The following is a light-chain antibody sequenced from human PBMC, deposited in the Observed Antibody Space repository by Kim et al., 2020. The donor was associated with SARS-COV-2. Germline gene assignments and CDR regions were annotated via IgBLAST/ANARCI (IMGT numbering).Light chain of an antibody. J-gene: IGLJ3*02. Sequence: GQRVTISCSGSSSNIGSKTVSWYQQLPGTAPKLLIYSSDQRPSGVPDRVSGSKSGTSASLAISGLQSEDEADYYCAAWDDSVNVVVFGGGTKLTVL. CDR2: SSD. V-gene: IGLV1-44*01. CDR1: SSNIGSKT. CDR3: AAWDDSVNVVV.